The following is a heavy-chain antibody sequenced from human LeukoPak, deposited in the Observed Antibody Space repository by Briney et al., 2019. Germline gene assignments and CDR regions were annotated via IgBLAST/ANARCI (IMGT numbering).Heavy chain of an antibody. Sequence: GGSLRLFCAASGFTFSRYGMHWVRQAPGKGLEWVAFIRFDGSDKYHADSVKGRFTISRDNSKNTVYLQMNSLRVEDTALYYCAKIGSVAGHFDYWGQGTLVTVSS. D-gene: IGHD6-19*01. CDR2: IRFDGSDK. CDR3: AKIGSVAGHFDY. V-gene: IGHV3-30*02. J-gene: IGHJ4*02. CDR1: GFTFSRYG.